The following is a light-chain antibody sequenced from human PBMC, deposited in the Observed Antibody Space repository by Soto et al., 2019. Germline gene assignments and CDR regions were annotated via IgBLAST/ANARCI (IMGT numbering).Light chain of an antibody. CDR3: SSYAGSNNLV. Sequence: QSALTQPASVSGSPGQSITISCTGTSSDVGNYNYVSWYQQYPGRVPKLMIYEVSKRPSGVPDRFSGSKSGNTASLTVSGLQAEDEADYYCSSYAGSNNLVFGNGTKLTVL. V-gene: IGLV2-8*01. J-gene: IGLJ1*01. CDR1: SSDVGNYNY. CDR2: EVS.